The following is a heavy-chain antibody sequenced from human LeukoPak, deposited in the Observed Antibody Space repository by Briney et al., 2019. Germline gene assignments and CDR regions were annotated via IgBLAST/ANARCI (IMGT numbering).Heavy chain of an antibody. Sequence: GRSLRLSCAASGFTSDDYAMHWVRQAPGKGLEWVSGISWNSGSIGYADSVKGRFTISRDNAKNSLYLQMNSLRAEDTALYYCAKDEGRIVGATTTFDYWGQGTLVTVSS. J-gene: IGHJ4*02. CDR1: GFTSDDYA. V-gene: IGHV3-9*02. CDR3: AKDEGRIVGATTTFDY. CDR2: ISWNSGSI. D-gene: IGHD1-26*01.